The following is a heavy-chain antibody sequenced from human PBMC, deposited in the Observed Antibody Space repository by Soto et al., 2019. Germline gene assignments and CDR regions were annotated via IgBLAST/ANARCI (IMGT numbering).Heavy chain of an antibody. CDR2: IWYDGSNK. Sequence: GGSLRLSCAASGFTFSSYGMHWVRQAPGKGLEWVAVIWYDGSNKYYADSVKGRFTISRDNSKNTLYLQMNSLRAEDTAVYYCARDARAARPYGMDVWGQGTTVTVSS. D-gene: IGHD6-6*01. V-gene: IGHV3-33*01. J-gene: IGHJ6*02. CDR3: ARDARAARPYGMDV. CDR1: GFTFSSYG.